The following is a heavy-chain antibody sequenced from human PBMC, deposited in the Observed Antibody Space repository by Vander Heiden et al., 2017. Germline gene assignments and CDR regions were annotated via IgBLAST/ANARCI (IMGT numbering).Heavy chain of an antibody. CDR3: ARTQYYYDSSGYSAFDI. D-gene: IGHD3-22*01. J-gene: IGHJ3*02. Sequence: QVTLRESGPALVKPTQTLTLTCTFSGFSLSTSGMCVSWIRQPPGKALEWLALIDWDDDKYYSTSLKTRLTISKDTSKNQVVLTMTNMDPVDTATYYCARTQYYYDSSGYSAFDIWGQGTMGNVA. CDR1: GFSLSTSGMC. CDR2: IDWDDDK. V-gene: IGHV2-70*01.